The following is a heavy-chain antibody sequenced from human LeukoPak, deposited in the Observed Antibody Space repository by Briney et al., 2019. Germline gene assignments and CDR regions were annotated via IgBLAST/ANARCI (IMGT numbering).Heavy chain of an antibody. V-gene: IGHV3-33*01. Sequence: GGSLRLSCAASGFTFSSYGMHWVRQAPGKGLEWVAVIWYDGSNKYYADSVKGRFTISRDNSKNTLYLQMNSLRAEDTAVHYCARSGIAAAGTSNYKYYFDYWGQGTLVTVSS. J-gene: IGHJ4*02. D-gene: IGHD6-13*01. CDR2: IWYDGSNK. CDR3: ARSGIAAAGTSNYKYYFDY. CDR1: GFTFSSYG.